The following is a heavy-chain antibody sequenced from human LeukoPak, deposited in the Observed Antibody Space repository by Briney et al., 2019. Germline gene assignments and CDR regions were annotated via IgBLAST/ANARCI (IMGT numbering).Heavy chain of an antibody. CDR1: GFTFSSYA. J-gene: IGHJ4*02. D-gene: IGHD5-18*01. CDR3: AKDRYSYGWDYYFDY. Sequence: GGSLRLSCAASGFTFSSYAMSWVRQAPGKGLEWVSAISGSGGSTYYADSVKGRFTISRDNSKNTLYLQTNSLRAEDTAVYYCAKDRYSYGWDYYFDYWGQGTLVTVSS. V-gene: IGHV3-23*01. CDR2: ISGSGGST.